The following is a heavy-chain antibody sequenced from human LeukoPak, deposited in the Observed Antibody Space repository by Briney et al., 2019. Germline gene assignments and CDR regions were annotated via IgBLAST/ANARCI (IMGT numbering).Heavy chain of an antibody. Sequence: SQTLSLTCTVSGGSISRGSYYWSWIRQPAGKGLEWIGRIYTSGSTSYNPSLKSRVTISVDTSKNQFSLKLSSVTAADTAVYFCARRVIVATIDYWGQGTLVTVSS. CDR2: IYTSGST. CDR1: GGSISRGSYY. D-gene: IGHD5-12*01. CDR3: ARRVIVATIDY. V-gene: IGHV4-61*02. J-gene: IGHJ4*02.